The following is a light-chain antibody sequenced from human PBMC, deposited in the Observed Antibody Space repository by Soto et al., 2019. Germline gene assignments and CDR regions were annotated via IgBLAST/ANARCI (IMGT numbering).Light chain of an antibody. Sequence: QSVLTQPPSASGTLGQRVTISCSGSSSNIGSNTVNWYQQLPGTAPKLLIYSNNQRTSGVPDRFPGSKSGASASRAISGRKCYHKADYYCSAWDDSLHGDVFGTGTKLTVL. CDR2: SNN. CDR3: SAWDDSLHGDV. V-gene: IGLV1-44*01. J-gene: IGLJ1*01. CDR1: SSNIGSNT.